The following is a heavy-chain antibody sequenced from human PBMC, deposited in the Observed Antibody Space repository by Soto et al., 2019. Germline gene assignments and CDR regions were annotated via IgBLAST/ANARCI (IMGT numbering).Heavy chain of an antibody. Sequence: PGEPLSSRKGVGYSFTSYWGGWVRHMPGKGLEWMGIIYPGDSDTRYSPSFQGQVTISADKSISTAYLQWSSLKASDTAMYYCARDHGDGAAGTYSAFDIWGQGTMVTVSS. V-gene: IGHV5-51*01. CDR3: ARDHGDGAAGTYSAFDI. D-gene: IGHD6-13*01. CDR1: GYSFTSYW. J-gene: IGHJ3*02. CDR2: IYPGDSDT.